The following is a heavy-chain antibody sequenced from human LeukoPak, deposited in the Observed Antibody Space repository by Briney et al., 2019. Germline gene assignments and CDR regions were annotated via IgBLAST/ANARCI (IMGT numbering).Heavy chain of an antibody. J-gene: IGHJ3*02. CDR3: ARARYDRGAFDI. V-gene: IGHV4-34*01. Sequence: SETLSLTCAVYGGSFSGYYWSWIRQPPGKGLEWIGKINHSGSTNYNPSLKSRVTISVDTSKNQFSLKLSSVTAADTAVYYCARARYDRGAFDIWGQGTMVTVSS. CDR2: INHSGST. CDR1: GGSFSGYY. D-gene: IGHD3-22*01.